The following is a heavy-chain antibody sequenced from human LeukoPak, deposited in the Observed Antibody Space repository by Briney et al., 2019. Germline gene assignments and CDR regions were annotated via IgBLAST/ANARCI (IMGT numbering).Heavy chain of an antibody. V-gene: IGHV3-30*02. Sequence: PGGSLRLSCAASGFTVSSNYMHWVRQAPGKGLKWVAFIRYDGSNKYYADSVKGRFTISRDNSKNTLYLQMNSLRAEDTAVYYRGALYPIYCSSTSCYSDWFDPWGQRTLVTVSS. CDR1: GFTVSSNY. CDR2: IRYDGSNK. J-gene: IGHJ5*02. D-gene: IGHD2-2*01. CDR3: GALYPIYCSSTSCYSDWFDP.